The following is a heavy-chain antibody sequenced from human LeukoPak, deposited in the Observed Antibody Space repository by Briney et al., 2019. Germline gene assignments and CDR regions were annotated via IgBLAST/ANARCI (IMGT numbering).Heavy chain of an antibody. J-gene: IGHJ5*02. D-gene: IGHD4-17*01. Sequence: ASVKVSCKASGYTFSSSYTHWVRQAPGQGLEWMGIINLIGGTTSYAQKFQGRVTITADKSTSTAYMELSSLRSEDTAVYYCARDNEPTVTFTPTSFDPWGQGTLVTVSS. V-gene: IGHV1-46*01. CDR1: GYTFSSSY. CDR2: INLIGGTT. CDR3: ARDNEPTVTFTPTSFDP.